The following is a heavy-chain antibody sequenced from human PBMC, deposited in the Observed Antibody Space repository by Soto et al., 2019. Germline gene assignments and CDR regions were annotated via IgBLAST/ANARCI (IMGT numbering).Heavy chain of an antibody. V-gene: IGHV4-34*01. CDR3: ARYRRGFWDWRPSGGYYGMDV. Sequence: QVQLQQWGAGLLKPSETLSLTCAVYGGSFSGYYWTWIRQPPGKGLEWIGEINHSGSTNYNASLKSRVTISVDTSKNQFSLKLRSVIAADTAVYYCARYRRGFWDWRPSGGYYGMDVWGQGTTVTVSS. CDR2: INHSGST. J-gene: IGHJ6*02. D-gene: IGHD3-3*01. CDR1: GGSFSGYY.